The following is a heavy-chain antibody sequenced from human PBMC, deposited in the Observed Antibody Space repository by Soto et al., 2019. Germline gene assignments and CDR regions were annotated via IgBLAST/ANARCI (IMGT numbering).Heavy chain of an antibody. V-gene: IGHV3-21*01. CDR3: ARAKSGSPYGMDV. CDR1: GFTFSSYS. Sequence: EVQLVESGGGLVKPGGSLRLSCAASGFTFSSYSMNWVRQAPGKGLEWVSSISSSSSYIYYADSVKGRFTIPRDNAKNSLYLQMNSLRAEDTAVYYCARAKSGSPYGMDVWGQGTTVTVSS. J-gene: IGHJ6*02. CDR2: ISSSSSYI. D-gene: IGHD1-26*01.